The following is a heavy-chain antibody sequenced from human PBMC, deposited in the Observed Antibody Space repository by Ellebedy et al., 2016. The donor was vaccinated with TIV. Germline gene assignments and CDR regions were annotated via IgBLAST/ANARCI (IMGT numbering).Heavy chain of an antibody. J-gene: IGHJ5*02. V-gene: IGHV4-59*01. D-gene: IGHD3-9*01. CDR2: VHNSGST. Sequence: SETLSLTCTVSGGSINSYFWTWIRQPPGKGLEWIGYVHNSGSTNYNPSLKSRVTISIDTSKNQFSLKLNSVTAADTALYYCARESYDILTGSFDWFDLWGQGTLVTVSS. CDR1: GGSINSYF. CDR3: ARESYDILTGSFDWFDL.